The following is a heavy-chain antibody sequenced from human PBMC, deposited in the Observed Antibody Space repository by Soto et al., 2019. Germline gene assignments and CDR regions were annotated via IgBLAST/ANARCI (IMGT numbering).Heavy chain of an antibody. CDR1: GFTFSDYY. CDR3: ARHLSRWFDP. CDR2: ISSSGSTI. V-gene: IGHV3-11*01. Sequence: PGGSLRLSCAASGFTFSDYYMSWIRQAPGKGLEWVSSISSSGSTIYYAASVKGRFTISRDNANNSLYLQMNSLRAEDTAVYYCARHLSRWFDPWGQGTLVTVSS. J-gene: IGHJ5*02. D-gene: IGHD2-2*01.